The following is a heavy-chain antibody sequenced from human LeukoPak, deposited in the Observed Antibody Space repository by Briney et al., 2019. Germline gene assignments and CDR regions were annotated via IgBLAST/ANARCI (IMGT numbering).Heavy chain of an antibody. D-gene: IGHD3-22*01. Sequence: GGSLRLSCAASGFTFSSYAMSWVRQAPGKGLEWVSAISGSGGNTYYADSVKGRFTISRDNAKNSLYLQMNSLRAEDTAVYYCATDYYDSSGPAGAFDIWGQGTMVTVSS. J-gene: IGHJ3*02. CDR2: ISGSGGNT. CDR1: GFTFSSYA. V-gene: IGHV3-23*01. CDR3: ATDYYDSSGPAGAFDI.